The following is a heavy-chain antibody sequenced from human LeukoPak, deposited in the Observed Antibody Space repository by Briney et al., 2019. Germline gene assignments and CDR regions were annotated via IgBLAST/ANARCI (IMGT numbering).Heavy chain of an antibody. CDR1: GFTFSSYG. J-gene: IGHJ5*02. D-gene: IGHD5-12*01. CDR3: AKSGYDFGGWFDP. CDR2: IRYDGSNK. V-gene: IGHV3-30*02. Sequence: PGGSLRLFCAASGFTFSSYGMHWVRQAPGKGLEWVAFIRYDGSNKYYADSVKGRFHISRDNSKNTLYLQMNSLRAEDTAVYYCAKSGYDFGGWFDPWGQGTLVTVSS.